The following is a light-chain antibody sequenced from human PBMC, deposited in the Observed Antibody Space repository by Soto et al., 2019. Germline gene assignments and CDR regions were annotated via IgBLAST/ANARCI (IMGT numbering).Light chain of an antibody. CDR2: WAS. V-gene: IGKV4-1*01. Sequence: DIVMTQSPDSLAVSLDERATINCKSSQSILYNSNNKNYLAWYQQKAGQPPKLLIYWASTRESGVPDRFSGSGSGTDFTLTISSLQAEDVAVYYCQQYHDTPRTFGQGTKVEIK. J-gene: IGKJ1*01. CDR1: QSILYNSNNKNY. CDR3: QQYHDTPRT.